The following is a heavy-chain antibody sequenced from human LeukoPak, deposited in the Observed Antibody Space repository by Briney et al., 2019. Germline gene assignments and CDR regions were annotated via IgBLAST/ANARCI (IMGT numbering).Heavy chain of an antibody. CDR2: IYYSGST. V-gene: IGHV4-59*01. CDR1: GGSISSYY. D-gene: IGHD6-6*01. Sequence: SETLSLTCTVSGGSISSYYWSWIRQPPGKGLEWIGYIYYSGSTNYNPSLKSRVTISVDTSKNQFSLKLISVTAADTAVYYCARDKGSYSSSSAVWFDPWGQGTLVTVSS. J-gene: IGHJ5*02. CDR3: ARDKGSYSSSSAVWFDP.